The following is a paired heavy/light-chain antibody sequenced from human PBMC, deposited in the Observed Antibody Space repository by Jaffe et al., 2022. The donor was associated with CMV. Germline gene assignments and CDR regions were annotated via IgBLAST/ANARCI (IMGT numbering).Light chain of an antibody. CDR2: DVS. Sequence: QSALTQPASVSGSPGQSITISCTGTSSDVGGYNYVSWYQQHPGKAPKLMIYDVSNRPSGVSNRFSGSKSGNTASLTISGLQAEDEADYYCSSYTSSSIPFGTGTKVTVL. V-gene: IGLV2-14*03. J-gene: IGLJ1*01. CDR1: SSDVGGYNY. CDR3: SSYTSSSIP.
Heavy chain of an antibody. CDR3: ARLSTVTTPYFDY. Sequence: QVQLVESGGGLVKPGGSLRLSCAASGFTFSDYYMSWIRQAPGKGLEWVSYISSSSSYTNYADSVKGRFTISRDNAKNSLYLQMNSLRAEDTAVYYCARLSTVTTPYFDYWGQGTLVTVSS. CDR1: GFTFSDYY. V-gene: IGHV3-11*06. D-gene: IGHD4-4*01. J-gene: IGHJ4*02. CDR2: ISSSSSYT.